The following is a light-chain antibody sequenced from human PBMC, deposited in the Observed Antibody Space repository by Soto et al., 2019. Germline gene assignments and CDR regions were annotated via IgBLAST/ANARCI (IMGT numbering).Light chain of an antibody. Sequence: QSALTQPASVSGSPGQSITISCTGTSSDVGHYNYVSWYQQYPGKAPKLMIYDVSDRPSGVSNRFSGPKSGNTASLTISGLQAEDEAEYYCSSYTSASTPWVFGGGTKLTV. CDR3: SSYTSASTPWV. J-gene: IGLJ3*02. CDR1: SSDVGHYNY. CDR2: DVS. V-gene: IGLV2-14*03.